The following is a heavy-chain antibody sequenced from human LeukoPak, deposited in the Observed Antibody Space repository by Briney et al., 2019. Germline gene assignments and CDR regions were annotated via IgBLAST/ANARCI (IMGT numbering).Heavy chain of an antibody. V-gene: IGHV1-18*01. CDR3: ARVFYSGSRQDY. J-gene: IGHJ4*02. CDR2: ISAYNGNT. CDR1: GYTFTSYG. D-gene: IGHD3-10*01. Sequence: ASVKVSCTASGYTFTSYGISWVRQAPGQGLEWMGWISAYNGNTNYAQKLQGRVTMTTDTSTSTAYMELRSLRSDDTAVYYCARVFYSGSRQDYWGQGTLVTVSS.